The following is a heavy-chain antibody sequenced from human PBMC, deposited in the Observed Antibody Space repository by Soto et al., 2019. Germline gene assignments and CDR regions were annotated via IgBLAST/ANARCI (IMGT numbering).Heavy chain of an antibody. Sequence: KTSETLSLTCAVYGGSFSGYYWSWIRQPPGKGLEWIGEINHSGSTNYNPSLKSRVTISVDTSKNQFSLKLSSVTAADTAVYYCARWGRLLSSRHYYYYYGMDVWGQGTTVTVSS. D-gene: IGHD6-13*01. CDR3: ARWGRLLSSRHYYYYYGMDV. V-gene: IGHV4-34*01. J-gene: IGHJ6*02. CDR2: INHSGST. CDR1: GGSFSGYY.